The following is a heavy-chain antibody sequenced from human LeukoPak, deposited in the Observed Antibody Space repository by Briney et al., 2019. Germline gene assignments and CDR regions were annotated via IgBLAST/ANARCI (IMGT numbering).Heavy chain of an antibody. CDR3: AKDMSAMISAVSGI. CDR1: GFTFDDYA. V-gene: IGHV3-9*03. J-gene: IGHJ3*02. D-gene: IGHD3-22*01. CDR2: ISWNSENI. Sequence: SLRLSCAASGFTFDDYARHWVRQAPGKGLEWVSGISWNSENIGYADSVKGRFTISRDNAKNSLYLQMNSLRSEDMALYYCAKDMSAMISAVSGIWGRGTMVTVSS.